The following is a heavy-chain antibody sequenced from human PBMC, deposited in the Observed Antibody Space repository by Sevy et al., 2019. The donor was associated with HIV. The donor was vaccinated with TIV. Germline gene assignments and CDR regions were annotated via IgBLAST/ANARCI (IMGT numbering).Heavy chain of an antibody. J-gene: IGHJ3*02. CDR2: IIPMFDTA. V-gene: IGHV1-69*13. Sequence: ASVKVSCKASGGTFDTYTISWLRQAPGQGLEWMGGIIPMFDTANYAQKFQGRVTITADDSTNTAYMDLSSLRSEESAVYYCAGDRDITFGGGDAFDIWGQGTMVTVSS. CDR3: AGDRDITFGGGDAFDI. D-gene: IGHD3-16*01. CDR1: GGTFDTYT.